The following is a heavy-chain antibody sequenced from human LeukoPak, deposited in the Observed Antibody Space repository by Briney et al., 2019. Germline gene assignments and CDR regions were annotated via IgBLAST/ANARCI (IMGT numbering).Heavy chain of an antibody. V-gene: IGHV7-4-1*02. CDR1: VDTFTSYA. CDR2: INTNTGNP. Sequence: ASVKVSCKASVDTFTSYAMNWVRQAPGQGLEWMGWINTNTGNPTYAQGFTGRVVFSLETSVSTAYLQISSLKAEDTAVYYCARVESNYYDSSGYYAFDIWGQGTMVTVYS. CDR3: ARVESNYYDSSGYYAFDI. D-gene: IGHD3-22*01. J-gene: IGHJ3*02.